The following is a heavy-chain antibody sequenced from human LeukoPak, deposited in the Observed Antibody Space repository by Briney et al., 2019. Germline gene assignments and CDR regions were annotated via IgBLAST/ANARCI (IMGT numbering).Heavy chain of an antibody. CDR2: ISGSGGST. V-gene: IGHV3-23*01. D-gene: IGHD2-2*02. CDR1: GFTFNSYA. Sequence: PGGSLRLSCAASGFTFNSYAMSWVRQAPGKGLEWVSAISGSGGSTYYADSMKGRFTISRDNSKNTPYLQMNSLRAEDTAVYYCAGYNCSSTTCYTGGFDYWGQGTLVTVSS. CDR3: AGYNCSSTTCYTGGFDY. J-gene: IGHJ4*02.